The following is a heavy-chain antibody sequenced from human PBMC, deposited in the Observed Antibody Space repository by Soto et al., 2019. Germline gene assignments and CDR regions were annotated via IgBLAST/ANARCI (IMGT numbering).Heavy chain of an antibody. J-gene: IGHJ3*02. CDR1: GVAISSYY. D-gene: IGHD3-22*01. CDR2: LYTSGST. Sequence: SETLSLTGTVSGVAISSYYWSWIRQHAGTGLEWIGRLYTSGSTNYNPSLKSRVTMSVDTSKNQFSLRLSSVTAADTAVYYCARVVVIGDDAFDIWGQGTMVTVSS. V-gene: IGHV4-4*07. CDR3: ARVVVIGDDAFDI.